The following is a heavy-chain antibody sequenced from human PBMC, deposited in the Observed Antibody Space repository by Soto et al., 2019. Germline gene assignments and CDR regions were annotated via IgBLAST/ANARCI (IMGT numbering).Heavy chain of an antibody. Sequence: VGSLRLSCAASGFTFSNYAMNWVCQAPGKGLDWVSTTTGSGGTTYYADSVKGRFTISRDNSKNTLYLQMNSLRAEDTAVYYCAEEFCRGGSCRTYSYYGMDVWGQGTTVTVSS. D-gene: IGHD2-15*01. V-gene: IGHV3-23*01. CDR3: AEEFCRGGSCRTYSYYGMDV. CDR2: TTGSGGTT. J-gene: IGHJ6*02. CDR1: GFTFSNYA.